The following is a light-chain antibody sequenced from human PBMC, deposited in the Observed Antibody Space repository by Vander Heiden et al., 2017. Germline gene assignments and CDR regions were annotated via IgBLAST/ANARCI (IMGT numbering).Light chain of an antibody. CDR1: QSVLYSSNNKTC. CDR3: QQYYSTPLT. J-gene: IGKJ4*01. Sequence: DIVITQSPDPLAVSLGERATINCKSSQSVLYSSNNKTCLAWYQQKPGQSPKLLIYWASTRESGVPDRFSGSGSGTDFTLTISSLQAEDVAVYYCQQYYSTPLTFGGGTKVEIK. CDR2: WAS. V-gene: IGKV4-1*01.